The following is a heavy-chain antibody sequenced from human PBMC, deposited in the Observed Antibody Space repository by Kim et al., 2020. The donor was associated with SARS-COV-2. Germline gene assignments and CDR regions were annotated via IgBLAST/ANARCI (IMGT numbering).Heavy chain of an antibody. CDR1: GCTFTNFG. J-gene: IGHJ5*02. D-gene: IGHD3-22*01. Sequence: SVKVSCEASGCTFTNFGFSWVRQAPGQGLEWMGGIIPIFDTETYAQRFQGRVTLTADRATSTVYMELSGLQADDTALYYCAGWLYFDSSGHYFRTYFFDPWGQGPGVIVST. V-gene: IGHV1-69*06. CDR3: AGWLYFDSSGHYFRTYFFDP. CDR2: IIPIFDTE.